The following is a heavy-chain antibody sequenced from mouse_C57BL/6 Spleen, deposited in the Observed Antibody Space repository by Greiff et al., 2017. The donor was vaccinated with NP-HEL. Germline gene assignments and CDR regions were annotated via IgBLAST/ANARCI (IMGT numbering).Heavy chain of an antibody. CDR1: GYTFTSYW. V-gene: IGHV1-53*01. D-gene: IGHD4-1*02. J-gene: IGHJ3*01. Sequence: VKLMESGTELVKPGASVKLSCKASGYTFTSYWMHWVKQRPGQGLEWIGNINPSNGGTNYNEKFKSKATLTVDKSSSTAYMQLSSLTSEDSAVYYCATATGAWFAYWGQGTLVTVSA. CDR2: INPSNGGT. CDR3: ATATGAWFAY.